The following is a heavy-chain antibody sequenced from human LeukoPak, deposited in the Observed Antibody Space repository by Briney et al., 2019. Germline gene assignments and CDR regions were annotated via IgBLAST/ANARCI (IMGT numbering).Heavy chain of an antibody. CDR3: ARDYYDSSGYYSSKFDY. D-gene: IGHD3-22*01. J-gene: IGHJ4*02. CDR1: GFTFSSYC. Sequence: GGSLRLSCAASGFTFSSYCMHWVRQARGKGLVWVSRINSDGSSTSYADSVKGRFTISRDNAKNTLYLQMNSLRAEDTAVYYCARDYYDSSGYYSSKFDYWGPGTLVTVSS. V-gene: IGHV3-74*01. CDR2: INSDGSST.